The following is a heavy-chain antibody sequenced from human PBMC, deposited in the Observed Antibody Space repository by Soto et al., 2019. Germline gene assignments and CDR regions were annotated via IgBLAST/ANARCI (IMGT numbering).Heavy chain of an antibody. CDR1: GFTFSSYG. CDR3: ARDGMVYANYYYYGMDV. CDR2: IWYDGSNK. V-gene: IGHV3-33*01. D-gene: IGHD2-8*01. Sequence: GSLRLSCAASGFTFSSYGMHWVRQAPGKGLEWVAVIWYDGSNKYYADSVKGRFTISRDNSKNTLYLQMNSLRAEDTAVYYCARDGMVYANYYYYGMDVWGQGATVTAP. J-gene: IGHJ6*02.